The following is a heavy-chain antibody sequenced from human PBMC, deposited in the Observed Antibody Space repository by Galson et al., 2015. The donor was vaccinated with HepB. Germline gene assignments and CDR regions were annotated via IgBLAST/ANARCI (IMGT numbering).Heavy chain of an antibody. CDR3: ARGQRITMVRGVIITPRTSRFDY. V-gene: IGHV4-34*01. CDR1: GGSFSGYY. D-gene: IGHD3-10*01. Sequence: ETLSLTCAVYGGSFSGYYWSWIRQPPGKGLEWIGEINHSGSTNYNPSLKSRVTISVDTSTNQFSLKLSSVTAADTAVYYCARGQRITMVRGVIITPRTSRFDYWGQGTLVTVSS. CDR2: INHSGST. J-gene: IGHJ4*02.